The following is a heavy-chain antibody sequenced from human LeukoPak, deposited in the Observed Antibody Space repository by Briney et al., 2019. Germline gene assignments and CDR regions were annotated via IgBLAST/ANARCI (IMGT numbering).Heavy chain of an antibody. CDR2: VTSGGGGT. V-gene: IGHV3-23*01. Sequence: PGGSLRLSREASGFSFSSYAFAWVRQGPGKGLEWVAAVTSGGGGTRFADSVKGRFTISRDNTKNTMYLQMNSLRVDDTAMYFCGSDPNGDYVGALGYWGRGALVTVSS. J-gene: IGHJ4*01. CDR3: GSDPNGDYVGALGY. D-gene: IGHD2-8*01. CDR1: GFSFSSYA.